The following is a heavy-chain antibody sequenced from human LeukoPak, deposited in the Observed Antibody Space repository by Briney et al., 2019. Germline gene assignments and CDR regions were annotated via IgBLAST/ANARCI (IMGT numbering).Heavy chain of an antibody. V-gene: IGHV4-34*01. Sequence: PSETLSLTCAVYGGSFSGYYWSWIRQPPGKGLEWIGEINHIGNTNCDPSLRSRVTISVDTSKNQFSLSLTSATAADTAVYFCARLGSVGYYNYQYMDIWGNGTTVTVSS. J-gene: IGHJ6*03. D-gene: IGHD3-10*01. CDR2: INHIGNT. CDR3: ARLGSVGYYNYQYMDI. CDR1: GGSFSGYY.